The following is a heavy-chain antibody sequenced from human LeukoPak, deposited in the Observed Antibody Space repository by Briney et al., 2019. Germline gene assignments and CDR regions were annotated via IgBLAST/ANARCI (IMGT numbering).Heavy chain of an antibody. CDR1: GFTFSDYY. Sequence: GGSLRLSGAASGFTFSDYYMSWIRQAPGKGLEGGSYISSSGSTIYYADSVKGRFTISRDNAKNSLYLQMNSLRAEDTAVYHCARGLRGVRGVIDYWGQGTLVTVSS. J-gene: IGHJ4*02. V-gene: IGHV3-11*04. CDR3: ARGLRGVRGVIDY. D-gene: IGHD3-10*01. CDR2: ISSSGSTI.